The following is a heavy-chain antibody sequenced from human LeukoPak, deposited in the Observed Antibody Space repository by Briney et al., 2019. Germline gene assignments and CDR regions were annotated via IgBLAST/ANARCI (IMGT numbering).Heavy chain of an antibody. V-gene: IGHV4-31*02. CDR2: IYYSGST. CDR1: GFTFSSYS. CDR3: ASTVWGYFDY. D-gene: IGHD3-16*01. J-gene: IGHJ4*02. Sequence: LRLSCAASGFTFSSYSMNWVRQHPGKGLEWIGYIYYSGSTYYNPSLKSRVTISVDTSKNQFSLKLSSVTAADTAVYYCASTVWGYFDYWGQGTLVTVSS.